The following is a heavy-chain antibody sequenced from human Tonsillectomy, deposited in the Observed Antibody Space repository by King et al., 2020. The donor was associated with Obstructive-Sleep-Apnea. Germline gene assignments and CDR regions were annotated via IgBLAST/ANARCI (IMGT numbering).Heavy chain of an antibody. CDR3: ARDPPIVGATGGC. Sequence: VQLVESGGGLVQPGGSLRLSCAASGFTVSSNYMSWVRQAPGEGLEWGSVIYNGSSTYYADSVKGRFTISSDNSRNTLYLQMNSLRAEDTAVYYCARDPPIVGATGGCWGQGTLVTVSS. CDR2: IYNGSST. D-gene: IGHD1-26*01. CDR1: GFTVSSNY. J-gene: IGHJ4*02. V-gene: IGHV3-66*01.